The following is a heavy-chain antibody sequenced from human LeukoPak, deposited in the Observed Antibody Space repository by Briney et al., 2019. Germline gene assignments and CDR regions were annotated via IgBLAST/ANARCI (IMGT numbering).Heavy chain of an antibody. D-gene: IGHD2-2*01. CDR1: GGTFSNYA. J-gene: IGHJ4*02. V-gene: IGHV1-69*13. CDR3: ARVRGGDCSSTSCSYWAFDY. Sequence: ASVKVSCKASGGTFSNYAIRGVRQAPGRGVEWMGGIIPIFGTANYAQKFQGRVTITADETTRTAYIELSSLRSESTAVYYCARVRGGDCSSTSCSYWAFDYWGQGTLVTVSS. CDR2: IIPIFGTA.